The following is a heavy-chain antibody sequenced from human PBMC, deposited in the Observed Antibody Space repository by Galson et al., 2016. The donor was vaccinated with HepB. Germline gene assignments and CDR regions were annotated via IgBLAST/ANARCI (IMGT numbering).Heavy chain of an antibody. Sequence: SLRLSCAASGFTFENYAMHWVRQAPGEGLVWVSRIKSDESWKNYADSVKGRFTISRDNAQNSLYLQMNTLRAEDTAVYYCAGGSGWDAEHWGQGTLVTVSS. CDR3: AGGSGWDAEH. D-gene: IGHD1-26*01. J-gene: IGHJ1*01. CDR1: GFTFENYA. V-gene: IGHV3-74*01. CDR2: IKSDESWK.